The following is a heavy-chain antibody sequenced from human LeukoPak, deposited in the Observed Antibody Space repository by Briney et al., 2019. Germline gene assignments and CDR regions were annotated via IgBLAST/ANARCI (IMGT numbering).Heavy chain of an antibody. V-gene: IGHV3-74*01. CDR1: GFTFSNYW. CDR2: INSDGINT. J-gene: IGHJ4*02. D-gene: IGHD3-10*01. Sequence: GGSLRLSCAASGFTFSNYWMHWVRQAPGKGLVWVSRINSDGINTSYADSVKGRFTISRDNSKNTLYLQMNSLRAEDTAVYYCAKDLAKITMVRGVKPLFDYWGQGTLVTVSS. CDR3: AKDLAKITMVRGVKPLFDY.